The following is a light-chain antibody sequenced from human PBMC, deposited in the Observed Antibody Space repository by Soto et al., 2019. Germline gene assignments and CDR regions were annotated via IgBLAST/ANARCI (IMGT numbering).Light chain of an antibody. CDR3: SSYAGSNNLV. CDR2: EVS. V-gene: IGLV2-8*01. CDR1: SRDVGGYNY. J-gene: IGLJ1*01. Sequence: QSALTKPPTASGSPGQSVTISCTGTSRDVGGYNYVSWYQQHPGKAPKLMIYEVSKRPSGVPDRFSGSKSGNTASLTVSGLQAEDEADYYCSSYAGSNNLVFGTGTKVTVL.